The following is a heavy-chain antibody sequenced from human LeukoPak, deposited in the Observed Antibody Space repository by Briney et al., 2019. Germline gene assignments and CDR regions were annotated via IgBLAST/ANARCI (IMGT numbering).Heavy chain of an antibody. CDR3: ARAGYYYDSSGYYPQGWFDP. V-gene: IGHV1-46*01. CDR2: INPSSGST. D-gene: IGHD3-22*01. Sequence: ASVKVSCKASGYTFTSYYMHWVRQAPGQGLEWMGIINPSSGSTSYAQKFQGRVTMTRDTSTSTVYMELSSLRSEDTAVYYCARAGYYYDSSGYYPQGWFDPWGQGTLVTVSS. CDR1: GYTFTSYY. J-gene: IGHJ5*02.